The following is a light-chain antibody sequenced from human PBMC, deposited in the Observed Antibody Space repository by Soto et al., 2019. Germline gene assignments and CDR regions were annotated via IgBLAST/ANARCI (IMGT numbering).Light chain of an antibody. V-gene: IGLV2-14*01. CDR1: SSDIGGYNF. CDR2: DVG. CDR3: NSYRTVSTDV. Sequence: QSALTQPASVSGSPGQSITIACTGTSSDIGGYNFVSWYQQHPGKAPKLLIYDVGNRPSGVSNRFSGAKSGNTASLTISGLQAEDEAHYYCNSYRTVSTDVFRTGTKLPVL. J-gene: IGLJ1*01.